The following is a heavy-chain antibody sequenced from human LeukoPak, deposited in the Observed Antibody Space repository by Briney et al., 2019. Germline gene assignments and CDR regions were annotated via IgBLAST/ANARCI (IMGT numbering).Heavy chain of an antibody. J-gene: IGHJ2*01. CDR3: ARVYSGYDLRYFDL. CDR2: ISSSSSYI. V-gene: IGHV3-21*01. Sequence: GGSLRLSCAASGLTFSSYSMNWVRQAPGKGLEWVSSISSSSSYIYYADSVKGRFTISRDNAKNSLYLQMNSLRAEDTAVYYCARVYSGYDLRYFDLWGRGTLVTVSS. D-gene: IGHD5-12*01. CDR1: GLTFSSYS.